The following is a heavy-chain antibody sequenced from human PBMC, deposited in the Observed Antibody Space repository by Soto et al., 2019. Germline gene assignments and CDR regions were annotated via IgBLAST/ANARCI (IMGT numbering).Heavy chain of an antibody. D-gene: IGHD3-3*01. J-gene: IGHJ6*02. CDR2: IIPIFGTA. Sequence: QVQLVQSGAEVKKPGSSVKVSCKASGGTFSSYAISWVRQAPGQGLEWMGGIIPIFGTANYAHKFQGRVTITADESTSTAYMELSSLRSEDTAVYYCARDSASCFLEWSCRYGMDVWGQGTTVTVSS. CDR1: GGTFSSYA. V-gene: IGHV1-69*01. CDR3: ARDSASCFLEWSCRYGMDV.